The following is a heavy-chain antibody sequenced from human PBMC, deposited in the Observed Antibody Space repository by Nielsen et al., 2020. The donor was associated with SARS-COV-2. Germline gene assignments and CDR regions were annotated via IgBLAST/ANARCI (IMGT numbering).Heavy chain of an antibody. Sequence: SLKISCAASGFTFDDYAMHWVRPAPGKGLELVSGISWNSGSIGYADSVKGRFTISRDNAKNSLYLQMNSLRAEDTALYYCAKMDYDSPDYWGQGTLVNVSS. CDR1: GFTFDDYA. CDR3: AKMDYDSPDY. D-gene: IGHD5-12*01. J-gene: IGHJ4*02. CDR2: ISWNSGSI. V-gene: IGHV3-9*01.